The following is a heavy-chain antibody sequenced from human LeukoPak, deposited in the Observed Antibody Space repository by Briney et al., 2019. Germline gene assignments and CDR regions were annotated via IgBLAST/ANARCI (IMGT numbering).Heavy chain of an antibody. CDR1: GGSISSGSYY. CDR2: IYTSGST. CDR3: ARALGVGATVGWYFDL. D-gene: IGHD1-26*01. J-gene: IGHJ2*01. Sequence: PSQTLSLTCTVSGGSISSGSYYWSWIRQPAGKGLEWIGRIYTSGSTNYNPSLKSRVTISVDTSKNQFSLKLSSVTAADTAVYYCARALGVGATVGWYFDLWGRGTLVTVSS. V-gene: IGHV4-61*02.